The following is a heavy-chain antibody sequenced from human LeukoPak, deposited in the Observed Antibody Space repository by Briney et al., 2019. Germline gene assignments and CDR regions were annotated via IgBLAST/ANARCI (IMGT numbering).Heavy chain of an antibody. J-gene: IGHJ4*02. CDR2: IKQDGSEK. D-gene: IGHD4-17*01. CDR3: AREDMTTVTTRFDY. V-gene: IGHV3-7*01. Sequence: GGSLRLSFAASGFTFSSYWMSWVRQAPGRGLEWVADIKQDGSEKYYVDSVKGRFTISRDNSKNTLYLQMNSLRAEDTAVYYCAREDMTTVTTRFDYWGQGTLVTVSS. CDR1: GFTFSSYW.